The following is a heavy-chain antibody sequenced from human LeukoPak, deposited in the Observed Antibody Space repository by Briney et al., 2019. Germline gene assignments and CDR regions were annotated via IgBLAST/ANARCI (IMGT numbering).Heavy chain of an antibody. V-gene: IGHV1-2*02. D-gene: IGHD3-22*01. CDR3: ARVGSSGYSHPLY. J-gene: IGHJ4*02. CDR1: GYTFTGYY. Sequence: GSVKVSCKASGYTFTGYYIHWVRQAPGQGLEWMGWINPNNGDTNYAQKFQDRITMTGDTSLTTAYMELSRLRSDDTAVYYCARVGSSGYSHPLYWGQGTLVTVSS. CDR2: INPNNGDT.